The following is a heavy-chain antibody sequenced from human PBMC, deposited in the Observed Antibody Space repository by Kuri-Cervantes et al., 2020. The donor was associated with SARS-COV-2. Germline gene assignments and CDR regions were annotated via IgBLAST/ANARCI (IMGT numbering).Heavy chain of an antibody. CDR2: IYHSGST. J-gene: IGHJ6*04. CDR1: GYSISSGYY. D-gene: IGHD3-16*01. V-gene: IGHV4-38-2*01. Sequence: GSLRLSCAVSGYSISSGYYWGWIRQPPGKGLEWIAIIYHSGSTYYNPSLKSRVTISLDTSKNQLSLTLHSVTAADTAEYFCARSQVLKHLDWSSKLSFRYYVDFWYKGTTVTVSS. CDR3: ARSQVLKHLDWSSKLSFRYYVDF.